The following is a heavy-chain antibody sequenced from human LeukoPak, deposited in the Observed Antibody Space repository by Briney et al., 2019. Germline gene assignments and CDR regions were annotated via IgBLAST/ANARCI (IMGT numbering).Heavy chain of an antibody. D-gene: IGHD5-18*01. CDR2: ISGSGGST. CDR1: GFIFSSYA. CDR3: AKDPPYSYGYWFDP. J-gene: IGHJ5*02. V-gene: IGHV3-23*01. Sequence: GGSLRLSYAASGFIFSSYAMSWVRQAPGKGLEWVSAISGSGGSTYYADFVRGRFIISRGNSKNTLYLQMNSLSAEYTAVYYCAKDPPYSYGYWFDPWGQGTLVTVSS.